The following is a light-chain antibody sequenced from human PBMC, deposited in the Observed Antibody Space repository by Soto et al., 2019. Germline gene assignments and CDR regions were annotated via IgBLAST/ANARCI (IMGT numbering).Light chain of an antibody. CDR2: GNN. J-gene: IGLJ1*01. V-gene: IGLV1-40*01. Sequence: QSVLTQPPSVSGAPGQTVIISCSGSSSHLGAPYDVNWFRQLPGTVPRLLIYGNNNRPSGVPDRFSGSKSGTSASLAITGLQAEDEADYYCQSYDSSLSGYVFGTGTKLTVL. CDR1: SSHLGAPYD. CDR3: QSYDSSLSGYV.